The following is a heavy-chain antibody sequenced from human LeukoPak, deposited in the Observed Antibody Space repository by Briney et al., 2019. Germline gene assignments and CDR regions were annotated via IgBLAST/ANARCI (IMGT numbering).Heavy chain of an antibody. CDR2: IVVGSGNT. CDR3: ARDGLLAAAGFLREY. Sequence: VASVKVSCKASGFTFTNSAVQWVRQARGQRLEWIGWIVVGSGNTNYAQKFQERVTITGDMSTNTAYLELSSLRSEDTAVYYCARDGLLAAAGFLREYWGQGTLVTVSS. J-gene: IGHJ4*02. CDR1: GFTFTNSA. D-gene: IGHD6-13*01. V-gene: IGHV1-58*01.